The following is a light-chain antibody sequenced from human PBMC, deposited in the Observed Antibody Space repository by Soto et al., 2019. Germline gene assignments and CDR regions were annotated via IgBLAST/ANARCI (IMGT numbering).Light chain of an antibody. CDR1: QDISDF. CDR3: QQYDNIPLT. J-gene: IGKJ4*01. Sequence: DIQMTQSPSSLSASVGDRVTITCQASQDISDFLNRYQQKPGAAPKLLIYDASNLQAGVPSRFSGSGSGTDFTFTISSLQPEDVATYYCQQYDNIPLTFGGGTKVDIK. CDR2: DAS. V-gene: IGKV1-33*01.